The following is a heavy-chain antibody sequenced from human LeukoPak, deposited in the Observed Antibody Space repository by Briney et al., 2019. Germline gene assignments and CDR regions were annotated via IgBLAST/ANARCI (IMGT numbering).Heavy chain of an antibody. CDR2: IYSTGST. V-gene: IGHV4-4*09. Sequence: SETLSLTCTVSGSSIGTYSWSWIRQPPPKGLEWIGYIYSTGSTHYNPSLKSRATMSVDTSKNQFSLGLSSVTAADTAVYYCARHRAEMATITDDAFDIWGQGTMVTVSS. D-gene: IGHD5-24*01. CDR3: ARHRAEMATITDDAFDI. CDR1: GSSIGTYS. J-gene: IGHJ3*02.